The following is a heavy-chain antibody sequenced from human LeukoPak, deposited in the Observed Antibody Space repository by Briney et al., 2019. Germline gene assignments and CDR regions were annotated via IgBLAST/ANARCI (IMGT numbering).Heavy chain of an antibody. J-gene: IGHJ4*02. D-gene: IGHD3-22*01. Sequence: PSETLSLTCTVSGGSISSYYWSWIRQPPGKGLEWIGYIYYSGSTNYNPSLKSRVTLSVDTSKNQFSLKLSSVTAADTAVYYCARARYYYDSSGYLYFDYWGQGTLVTVSS. CDR2: IYYSGST. CDR1: GGSISSYY. V-gene: IGHV4-59*01. CDR3: ARARYYYDSSGYLYFDY.